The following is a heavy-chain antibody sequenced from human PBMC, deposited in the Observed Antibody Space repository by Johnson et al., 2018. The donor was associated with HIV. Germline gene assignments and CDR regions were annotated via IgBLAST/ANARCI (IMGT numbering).Heavy chain of an antibody. V-gene: IGHV3-66*02. Sequence: VQLVESGGGLVQPGGSLRLSCAASGFTVSSNYMSWVRQAPGKGLEWVSVIYSGGSTYYADSVKGRFTISRDNSKNTLYLQMNSLRAEDTAVYYCARAPGRFREFLGSAFYIWGQGTMVTVSS. CDR2: IYSGGST. CDR3: ARAPGRFREFLGSAFYI. D-gene: IGHD3-10*01. J-gene: IGHJ3*02. CDR1: GFTVSSNY.